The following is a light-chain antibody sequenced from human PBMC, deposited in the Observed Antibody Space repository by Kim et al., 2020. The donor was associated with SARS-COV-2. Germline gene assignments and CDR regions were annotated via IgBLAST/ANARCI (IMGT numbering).Light chain of an antibody. CDR2: GAS. J-gene: IGKJ1*01. CDR1: QSVSSSY. CDR3: QQYGSSPET. V-gene: IGKV3-20*01. Sequence: SPGERANLSCRASQSVSSSYLAWYQQKPGQAPRLLIYGASSRATGIPDRSSGSGSGTDFTLTISRLEPEDVAVYYCQQYGSSPETFGQGTKVDIK.